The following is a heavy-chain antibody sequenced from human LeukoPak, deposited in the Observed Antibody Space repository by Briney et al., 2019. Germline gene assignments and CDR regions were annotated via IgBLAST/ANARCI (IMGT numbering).Heavy chain of an antibody. CDR2: ISSSSSCT. Sequence: GGSLRLSCAASGFTFSDYYMSWSRQAPGKGLEWVSYISSSSSCTNYADSVKGRFTISRDTAKNSLSLQMNSLRPEDTAVYYCARVKYGSGSYYQDYWGQGTLVTVSS. V-gene: IGHV3-11*05. CDR3: ARVKYGSGSYYQDY. J-gene: IGHJ4*02. D-gene: IGHD3-10*01. CDR1: GFTFSDYY.